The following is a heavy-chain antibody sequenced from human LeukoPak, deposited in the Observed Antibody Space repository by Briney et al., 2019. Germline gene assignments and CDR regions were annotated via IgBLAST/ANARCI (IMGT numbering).Heavy chain of an antibody. CDR3: AKIARQGLTTSPWSFFGY. V-gene: IGHV3-23*01. Sequence: GGSLRLSCAASGFTFSSYAMSWVRQAPGKGLEWVSAISGSGGSTYYADSVKGRFTISRDNSKNTLYLQMNSLRAEDTAVYYCAKIARQGLTTSPWSFFGYWGQGTLVTVSS. J-gene: IGHJ4*02. D-gene: IGHD3-3*01. CDR2: ISGSGGST. CDR1: GFTFSSYA.